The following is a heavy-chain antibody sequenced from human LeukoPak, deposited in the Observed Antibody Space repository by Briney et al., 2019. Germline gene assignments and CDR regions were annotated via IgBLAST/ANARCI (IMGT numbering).Heavy chain of an antibody. J-gene: IGHJ4*02. CDR3: ESGYDYVWGSSRYNYFDY. V-gene: IGHV3-21*01. CDR1: GFTFTSYT. CDR2: IIISSSYI. Sequence: WGSLRLSCAASGFTFTSYTMNWVRQAPGKGLEWVSSIIISSSYIYYAYSVKGRFTLYRDNTKNSLYLQMSSLRAEDTDVYYCESGYDYVWGSSRYNYFDYWGQGTLVTVSS. D-gene: IGHD3-16*02.